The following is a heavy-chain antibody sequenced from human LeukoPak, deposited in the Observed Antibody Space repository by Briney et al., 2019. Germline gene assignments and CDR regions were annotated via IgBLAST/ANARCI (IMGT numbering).Heavy chain of an antibody. J-gene: IGHJ4*02. D-gene: IGHD6-13*01. Sequence: ASVKVSCKASGYTFTDYYMHWVRQAPGQGLEWMVWINTDSGGTNYAQKFQGRGTMTIDTSISTAYLELTRLTSDDTAVYYCARGEGSSIDYWGQGTLVTVSS. CDR2: INTDSGGT. CDR3: ARGEGSSIDY. CDR1: GYTFTDYY. V-gene: IGHV1-2*02.